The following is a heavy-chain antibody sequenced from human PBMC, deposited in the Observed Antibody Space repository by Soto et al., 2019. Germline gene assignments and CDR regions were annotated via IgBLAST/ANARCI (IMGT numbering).Heavy chain of an antibody. Sequence: QVQLVQSGAEVKKPGSSVKVSCTASGDTFNFYTISWVRQAPGQGLEWMGRTIPILGMADYPQEFQGRVTISAEKTTSSVYMTLPRLRSEDTAVYYCATNEGSGSTAFDSWGQGTLVTVSS. CDR2: TIPILGMA. CDR3: ATNEGSGSTAFDS. D-gene: IGHD3-10*01. J-gene: IGHJ4*02. CDR1: GDTFNFYT. V-gene: IGHV1-69*02.